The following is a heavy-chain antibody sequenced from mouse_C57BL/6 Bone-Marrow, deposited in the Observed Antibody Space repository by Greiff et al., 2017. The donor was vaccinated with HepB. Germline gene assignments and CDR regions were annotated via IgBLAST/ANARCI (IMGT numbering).Heavy chain of an antibody. CDR3: ARSTDVRDYAMDY. CDR2: IYPRSGNT. D-gene: IGHD3-2*02. Sequence: QVQLKESGAELARPGASVKLSCKASGYTFTSYGISWVKQRTGQGLEWIGEIYPRSGNTYYNEKFKGKATLTADKSSSTAYMELRSLTSEDSAVYFCARSTDVRDYAMDYWGQGTSVTVSS. J-gene: IGHJ4*01. V-gene: IGHV1-81*01. CDR1: GYTFTSYG.